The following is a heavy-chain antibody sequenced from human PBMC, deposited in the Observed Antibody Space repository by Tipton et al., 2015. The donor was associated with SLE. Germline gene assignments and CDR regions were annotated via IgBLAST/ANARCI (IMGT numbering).Heavy chain of an antibody. CDR2: ISSGSDYI. CDR1: GFTFSNYT. V-gene: IGHV3-21*06. Sequence: GSLRLSCAASGFTFSNYTLNWVRQAPGKGLEWVSSISSGSDYIYYADSVKGRFTISRDNSKNILYLQLNSLRADDTAFYYCARTGGYDSGGYFDYWGQGTLVTVSS. J-gene: IGHJ4*02. D-gene: IGHD5-12*01. CDR3: ARTGGYDSGGYFDY.